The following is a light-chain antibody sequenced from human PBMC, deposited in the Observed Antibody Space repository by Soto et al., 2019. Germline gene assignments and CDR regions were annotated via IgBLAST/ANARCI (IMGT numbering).Light chain of an antibody. V-gene: IGLV2-14*01. CDR3: SSYTSSSTLV. Sequence: QSALTQPASVSGSPGESITISFTGTSSYVGGYNYVSWYQQHPGKAPKLMIYEVSNRPSGVSNRFSGSKSGKTASLTISGIQAEDEADYYCSSYTSSSTLVFGTGTKVTVL. CDR2: EVS. J-gene: IGLJ1*01. CDR1: SSYVGGYNY.